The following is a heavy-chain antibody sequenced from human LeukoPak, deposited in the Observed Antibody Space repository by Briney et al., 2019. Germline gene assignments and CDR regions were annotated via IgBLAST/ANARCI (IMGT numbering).Heavy chain of an antibody. CDR1: GGSFSGYY. Sequence: SETLSLTCAVYGGSFSGYYWSWIRQPPGKGLEGIGEINHSGSTNYNPSLKSRVTISVDTSKNQFSLKLSSVTAADTAVYYCARSSSWYRSCWYFDLWGRGTLVTVSS. CDR3: ARSSSWYRSCWYFDL. CDR2: INHSGST. V-gene: IGHV4-34*01. D-gene: IGHD6-13*01. J-gene: IGHJ2*01.